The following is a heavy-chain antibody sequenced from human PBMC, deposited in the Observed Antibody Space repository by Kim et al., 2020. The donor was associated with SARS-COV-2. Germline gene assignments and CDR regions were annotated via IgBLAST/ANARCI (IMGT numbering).Heavy chain of an antibody. J-gene: IGHJ6*02. D-gene: IGHD5-12*01. V-gene: IGHV1-3*01. Sequence: FQGRVTITRDTSASTAYMEVSSLRSEDTAVYYCARVKEQLATIYYYGMDVWGQGTTVTVSS. CDR3: ARVKEQLATIYYYGMDV.